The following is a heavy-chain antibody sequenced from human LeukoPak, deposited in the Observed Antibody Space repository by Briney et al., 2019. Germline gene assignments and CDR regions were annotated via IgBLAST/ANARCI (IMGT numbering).Heavy chain of an antibody. CDR2: IYHSGST. J-gene: IGHJ4*02. V-gene: IGHV4-30-2*01. D-gene: IGHD3-10*01. CDR1: GGSISSGGYS. Sequence: PSETLSLTCAVSGGSISSGGYSWSWIRQPPGKGLEWIGYIYHSGSTYCNPSLKSRVTISVDRSKNQFSLKLSSVTAADTAVYYCARSTMVRGVFDYWGQGTLVTVSS. CDR3: ARSTMVRGVFDY.